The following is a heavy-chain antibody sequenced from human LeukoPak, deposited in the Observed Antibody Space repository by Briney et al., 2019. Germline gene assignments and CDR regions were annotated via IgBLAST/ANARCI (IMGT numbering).Heavy chain of an antibody. CDR2: ISNDGDKE. D-gene: IGHD6-25*01. CDR3: ARDPGFSISAIDYFDY. V-gene: IGHV3-30*03. Sequence: GGTLRLSCAASGFTFSSYGMSWVRQAPGKGLEWVAVISNDGDKEYYADSVKGRFTVSRDNFGNTLYLQMNSLRPEDTAVYYCARDPGFSISAIDYFDYWGQGTQVTVSA. CDR1: GFTFSSYG. J-gene: IGHJ4*02.